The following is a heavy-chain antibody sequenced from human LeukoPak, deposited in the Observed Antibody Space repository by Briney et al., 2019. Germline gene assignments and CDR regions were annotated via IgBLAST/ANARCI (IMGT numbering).Heavy chain of an antibody. CDR1: GGSFSGYY. CDR3: ARDEYYYEEDAFDI. D-gene: IGHD3-22*01. Sequence: SETLSLTCAVYGGSFSGYYWSWLRQPPGKGLEWIGEINHSGSTNYNPSLTSRVTISVDTSKNQFSLKLSSVTAADTAVYYCARDEYYYEEDAFDIWGQGTMVTVSS. J-gene: IGHJ3*02. V-gene: IGHV4-34*01. CDR2: INHSGST.